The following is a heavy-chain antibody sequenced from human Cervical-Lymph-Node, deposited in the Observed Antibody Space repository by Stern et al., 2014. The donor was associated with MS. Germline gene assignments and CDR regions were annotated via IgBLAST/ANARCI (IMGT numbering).Heavy chain of an antibody. CDR3: ARDGDSSSWYPYYYGMDV. D-gene: IGHD6-13*01. J-gene: IGHJ6*02. CDR1: GFTFSSYG. CDR2: IWYDGSNK. Sequence: MQLVASGGGVVQPGRSLRLSCAASGFTFSSYGMHWVRQAPGKGLEWVAVIWYDGSNKYYADSVKGRFTISRDNSKNTLYLQMNSLRAEDTAVYYCARDGDSSSWYPYYYGMDVWGQGTTVTVSS. V-gene: IGHV3-33*01.